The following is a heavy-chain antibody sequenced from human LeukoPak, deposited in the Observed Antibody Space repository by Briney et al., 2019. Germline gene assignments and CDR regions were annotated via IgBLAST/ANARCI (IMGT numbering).Heavy chain of an antibody. CDR2: SGGST. CDR3: AKYVWDSSAYDGFGI. Sequence: GGSLRLPCAASGFTFSSYAMSWVRQAPGKGLEWVSTSGGSTYYADSVKGRFTISRDNSKNTLYLQMKSLRAEDTAVYYCAKYVWDSSAYDGFGIWGQGTMVTVSS. CDR1: GFTFSSYA. V-gene: IGHV3-23*01. J-gene: IGHJ3*02. D-gene: IGHD3-22*01.